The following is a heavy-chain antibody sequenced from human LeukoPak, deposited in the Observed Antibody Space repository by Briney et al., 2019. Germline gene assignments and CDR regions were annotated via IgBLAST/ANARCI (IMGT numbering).Heavy chain of an antibody. J-gene: IGHJ6*03. CDR1: GVSISSSTYY. D-gene: IGHD3-3*01. Sequence: SETLSLTCTVSGVSISSSTYYWGWIRQPPGKGLEWIGSIYYSGRTYYDPSLKSRVTTSVDTSKNQFSLKLTSVTAADTAVYYCARDGGGYYSRYYYYMDVWGKGTTVTVSS. V-gene: IGHV4-39*07. CDR3: ARDGGGYYSRYYYYMDV. CDR2: IYYSGRT.